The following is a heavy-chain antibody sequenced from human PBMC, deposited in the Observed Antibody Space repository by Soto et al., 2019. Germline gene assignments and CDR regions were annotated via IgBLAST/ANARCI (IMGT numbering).Heavy chain of an antibody. CDR3: AKGLLRGWFDP. J-gene: IGHJ5*02. V-gene: IGHV3-23*01. CDR2: ISGSGGST. CDR1: VFTFISYA. Sequence: PGWSLRLSCASSVFTFISYAMSWVRQAPGKGLEWVTAISGSGGSTYYADSVKGRFTISRDNSKNTLYLQMNSLRAEDTAVYYCAKGLLRGWFDPWGQGTLVTVSS. D-gene: IGHD3-22*01.